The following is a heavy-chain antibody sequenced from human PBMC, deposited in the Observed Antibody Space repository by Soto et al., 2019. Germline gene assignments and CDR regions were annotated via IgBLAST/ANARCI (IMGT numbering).Heavy chain of an antibody. D-gene: IGHD3-10*01. CDR1: GGSISSYY. CDR3: ASSMVRGRDKNNWFDP. J-gene: IGHJ5*02. V-gene: IGHV4-59*01. Sequence: NPSETLSLTCTVSGGSISSYYWSWIRQPLGKGLEWIGYIYYSGSTNYNPSLKSRVTISVDTSKNQFSLKLSSVTAADTAVYYCASSMVRGRDKNNWFDPWGQGTLVTVSS. CDR2: IYYSGST.